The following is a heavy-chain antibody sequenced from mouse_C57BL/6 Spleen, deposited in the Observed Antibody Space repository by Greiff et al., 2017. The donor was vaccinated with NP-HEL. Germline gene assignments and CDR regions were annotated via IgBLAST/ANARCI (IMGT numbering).Heavy chain of an antibody. D-gene: IGHD2-5*01. CDR2: IYWDDDK. CDR3: ARRGYSNSRYFDV. V-gene: IGHV8-12*01. CDR1: GFSLSTSGMG. J-gene: IGHJ1*03. Sequence: QVTLKVCGPGILQSSQTLSLTCSFSGFSLSTSGMGVSWIRQPSGKGLEWLAHIYWDDDKRYNPSLKSRLTISKDTSRNQVFLKITSVDTADTATYYCARRGYSNSRYFDVWGTGTTVTVSS.